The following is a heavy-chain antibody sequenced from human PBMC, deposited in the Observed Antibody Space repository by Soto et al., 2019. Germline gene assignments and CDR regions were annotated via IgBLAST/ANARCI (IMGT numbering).Heavy chain of an antibody. D-gene: IGHD5-18*01. CDR2: ISSDGDNK. CDR1: GFTFSSYG. Sequence: QVQLVESGGGVVQPGRSLRLSCVASGFTFSSYGMHWVRQAPGKGLEWVSLISSDGDNKYYADSVKGRFTISRDISKNPLYLQMNSLRAEDTAVYYCAKARTALVLGWYLDFWGRGTLVTVSP. J-gene: IGHJ2*01. CDR3: AKARTALVLGWYLDF. V-gene: IGHV3-30*18.